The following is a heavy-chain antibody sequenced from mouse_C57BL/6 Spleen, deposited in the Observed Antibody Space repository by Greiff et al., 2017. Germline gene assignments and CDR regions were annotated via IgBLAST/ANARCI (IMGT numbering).Heavy chain of an antibody. CDR1: GYSFTSYY. CDR3: GAGGNYRVEFDY. J-gene: IGHJ2*01. V-gene: IGHV1-66*01. CDR2: IYPGSGNT. Sequence: QVQLQQSGPELVKPGASVKISCKASGYSFTSYYIHWVKQRPGQGLEWIGGIYPGSGNTKYNEKFKGKATLTAETSSSTAYMQLSSLTSDDSAVYYCGAGGNYRVEFDYWGQGTTLTVSS. D-gene: IGHD2-1*01.